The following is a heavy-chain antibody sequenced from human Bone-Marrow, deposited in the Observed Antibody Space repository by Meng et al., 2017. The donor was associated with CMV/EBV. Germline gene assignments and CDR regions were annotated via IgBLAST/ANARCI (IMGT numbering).Heavy chain of an antibody. V-gene: IGHV1-8*03. J-gene: IGHJ6*02. CDR1: GYTFTSYD. D-gene: IGHD3-3*01. CDR3: ASDNYDFGSGYFPYYYYGMDG. CDR2: MIPNSGNT. Sequence: ASVKVSCKASGYTFTSYDINWVRQATGQGLEWMGWMIPNSGNTGYAQKFQGRVTITRNTSISTAYMEQSSLRSEDTAVYYCASDNYDFGSGYFPYYYYGMDGWGQGTTVTVSS.